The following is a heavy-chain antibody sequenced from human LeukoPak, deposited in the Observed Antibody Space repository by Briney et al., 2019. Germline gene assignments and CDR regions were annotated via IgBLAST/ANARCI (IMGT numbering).Heavy chain of an antibody. J-gene: IGHJ5*02. CDR1: GGSISSSGYY. CDR2: IYYSGST. Sequence: PSETLSLTCTVSGGSISSSGYYWGWIRQPPGKGLEWIGSIYYSGSTYYNPSLKSRVTISVDTSKNQFSLKLSSVTAADTAVYYCARPFTMDFWFDPWGQGTLVTVSS. V-gene: IGHV4-39*01. CDR3: ARPFTMDFWFDP. D-gene: IGHD3-10*01.